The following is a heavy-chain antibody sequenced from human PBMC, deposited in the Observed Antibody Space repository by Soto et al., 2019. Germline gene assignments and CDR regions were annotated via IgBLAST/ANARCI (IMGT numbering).Heavy chain of an antibody. J-gene: IGHJ4*02. CDR1: GGSISSGGYY. CDR3: ARDRVVRTGPIPTYYFDY. D-gene: IGHD2-15*01. Sequence: SETLSLTRTVSGGSISSGGYYWSWIRQHPGKGLEWIGYIYYSGSTYYNPSLKSRVTISVDTSKNQFSLKLSSVTAADTAVYYCARDRVVRTGPIPTYYFDYWGQGTLVTVSS. V-gene: IGHV4-31*03. CDR2: IYYSGST.